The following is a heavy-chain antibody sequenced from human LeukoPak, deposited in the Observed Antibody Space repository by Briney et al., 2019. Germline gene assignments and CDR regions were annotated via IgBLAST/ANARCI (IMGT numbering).Heavy chain of an antibody. V-gene: IGHV3-23*01. D-gene: IGHD6-19*01. CDR2: ISGSGGST. Sequence: SGGSLRLSCAASGFTFSSYAMSWVRQAPGKGLEWVSAISGSGGSTYYADSVKGRFTISRDNSKNTLYLQMNSLRAEDTAVYYCAQLGGEIAVDITFDYWGQGTLVTVSS. J-gene: IGHJ4*02. CDR1: GFTFSSYA. CDR3: AQLGGEIAVDITFDY.